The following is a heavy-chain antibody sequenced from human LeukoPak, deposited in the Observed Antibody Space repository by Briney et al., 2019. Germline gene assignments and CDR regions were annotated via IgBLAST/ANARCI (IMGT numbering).Heavy chain of an antibody. CDR3: AKVLELTDYDILTGFDY. Sequence: GGSLRLSCEASGFTFSSHWMHWVRQAPGKGLVWVSRINSDGSTTTYADSVKGRFTISRDNSKNTLYLQMNSLRAEDTAVYYCAKVLELTDYDILTGFDYWGQGTLVTVSS. CDR2: INSDGSTT. D-gene: IGHD3-9*01. V-gene: IGHV3-74*01. J-gene: IGHJ4*02. CDR1: GFTFSSHW.